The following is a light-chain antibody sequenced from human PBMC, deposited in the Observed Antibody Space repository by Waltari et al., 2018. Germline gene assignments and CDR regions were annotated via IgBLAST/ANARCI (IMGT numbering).Light chain of an antibody. Sequence: DIQMTQSPSSLSASVGDRVTIPCRASQSISSYLNWYQQKPGKAPKLLFQAASNLQSGVPSRFSCSGSGTDFTLTISSLQPEDFATYYCQQSYNTPWTFGQGTKVEIK. V-gene: IGKV1-39*01. CDR1: QSISSY. CDR3: QQSYNTPWT. CDR2: AAS. J-gene: IGKJ1*01.